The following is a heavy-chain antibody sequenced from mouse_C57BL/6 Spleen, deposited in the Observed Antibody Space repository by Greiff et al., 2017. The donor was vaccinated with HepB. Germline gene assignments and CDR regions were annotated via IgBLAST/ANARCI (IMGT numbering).Heavy chain of an antibody. J-gene: IGHJ2*01. CDR3: ARSDYYGSRRDFDY. D-gene: IGHD1-1*01. CDR2: IHPNSGST. Sequence: QVQLQQPGAELVKPGASVKLSCKASGYTFTSYWMHWVKQRPGQGLEWIGMIHPNSGSTNYNEKFKSKATLTVDKSSSTAYMQLSSLTSEDSAVYYCARSDYYGSRRDFDYWGQGTTLTVSS. CDR1: GYTFTSYW. V-gene: IGHV1-64*01.